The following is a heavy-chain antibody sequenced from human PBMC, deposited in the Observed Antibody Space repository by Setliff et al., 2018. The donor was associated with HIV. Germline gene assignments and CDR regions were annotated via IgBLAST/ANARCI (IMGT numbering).Heavy chain of an antibody. Sequence: ASVKVSCKASGYTFTSYGISWVRQAPGQGLEWMGWISAYNGNTNYAQKLQGRVTMTTDTSTSTAYMELRSLSSDDTAVYYCARDYGGNSRGDYYYGMDVWGQGTTVTVSS. D-gene: IGHD4-17*01. V-gene: IGHV1-18*01. CDR3: ARDYGGNSRGDYYYGMDV. CDR1: GYTFTSYG. J-gene: IGHJ6*02. CDR2: ISAYNGNT.